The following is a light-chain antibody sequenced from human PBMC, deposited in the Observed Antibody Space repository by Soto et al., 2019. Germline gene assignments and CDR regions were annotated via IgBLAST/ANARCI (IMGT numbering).Light chain of an antibody. CDR2: GAS. J-gene: IGKJ4*01. Sequence: EIVLTQSPGTLSLSPGERATLSCRASQSVSSSYLAWYQQKPGQAPRQLIYGASSRATGIPDRVSGSGSGTDFTLTITRLEPEDVAVYYCQHYRTSFGGGTRVEIK. V-gene: IGKV3-20*01. CDR3: QHYRTS. CDR1: QSVSSSY.